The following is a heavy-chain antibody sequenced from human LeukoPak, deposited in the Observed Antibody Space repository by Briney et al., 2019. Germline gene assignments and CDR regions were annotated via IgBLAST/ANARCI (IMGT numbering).Heavy chain of an antibody. V-gene: IGHV1-24*01. CDR1: GYTLTELS. CDR2: FDPEDGET. D-gene: IGHD3-9*01. Sequence: ASVKVSCNVSGYTLTELSMHWVRQAPGKGLEWMGGFDPEDGETIYAQKFQGRVTMTEDTSTDTAYMELSSLRSEDTAVYYCATQGLLTGTHGWFDPWGQGTLVTVSS. J-gene: IGHJ5*02. CDR3: ATQGLLTGTHGWFDP.